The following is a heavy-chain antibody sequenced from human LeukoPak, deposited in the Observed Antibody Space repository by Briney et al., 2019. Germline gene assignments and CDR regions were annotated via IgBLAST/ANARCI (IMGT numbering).Heavy chain of an antibody. J-gene: IGHJ4*02. CDR3: ARDCTNGVCYGTDFDY. CDR1: GFTFSSYG. Sequence: GRALRLSCAASGFTFSSYGMHWVRQAPGKGLEWVAVIWYDGSNKYYADSVKGRFTISRDNSKNTLYLQMNSLRAEDTAVYYCARDCTNGVCYGTDFDYWGQGTLVTVSS. D-gene: IGHD2-8*01. CDR2: IWYDGSNK. V-gene: IGHV3-33*01.